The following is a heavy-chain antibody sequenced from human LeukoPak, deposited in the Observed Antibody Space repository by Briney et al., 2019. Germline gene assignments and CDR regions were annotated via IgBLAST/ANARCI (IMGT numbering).Heavy chain of an antibody. J-gene: IGHJ6*02. CDR1: GYTFTGYH. Sequence: GASVKVSCKASGYTFTGYHMHWVRQAPGQGLEWMGRINPNSGGTNYAQKFQSRVTMTRDTSISTAYMELSRLRSDDTAVYYCARVKDQWLSHGMDVWGQGTTVTVSS. CDR3: ARVKDQWLSHGMDV. CDR2: INPNSGGT. D-gene: IGHD6-19*01. V-gene: IGHV1-2*06.